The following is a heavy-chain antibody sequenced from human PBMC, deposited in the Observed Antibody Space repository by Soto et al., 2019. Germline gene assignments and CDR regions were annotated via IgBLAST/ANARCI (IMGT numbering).Heavy chain of an antibody. J-gene: IGHJ4*02. V-gene: IGHV4-39*01. D-gene: IGHD2-8*02. CDR2: AYYSGTT. CDR1: GGSISNSSYY. CDR3: ARHDGTYWYVDY. Sequence: LETLSLTCTVSGGSISNSSYYWGWIRQPPGKGLEWIGSAYYSGTTYYNPSLKSRVTISVDTSKNQFSLKLGSVTAADTAVYCCARHDGTYWYVDYWGQGAVVT.